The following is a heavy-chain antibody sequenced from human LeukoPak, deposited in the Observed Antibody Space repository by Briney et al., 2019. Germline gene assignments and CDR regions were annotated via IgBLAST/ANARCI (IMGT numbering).Heavy chain of an antibody. D-gene: IGHD3-22*01. V-gene: IGHV3-23*01. CDR3: AREAYDSSGYYPDY. J-gene: IGHJ4*02. CDR2: ISGSGGST. CDR1: GFTFSSYA. Sequence: VGSLRLSCAASGFTFSSYAMSWVRQAPGKGLEWVSAISGSGGSTYYADSVKGRFTISRDNSKNTLYLQMNSLRAEDTAVYYCAREAYDSSGYYPDYWGQGTLVTVSS.